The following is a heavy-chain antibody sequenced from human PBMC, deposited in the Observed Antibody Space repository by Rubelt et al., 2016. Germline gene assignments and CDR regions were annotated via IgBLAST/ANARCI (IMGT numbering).Heavy chain of an antibody. CDR2: INHSGST. CDR3: ARGRLGYGMDV. Sequence: VQLVGSGGGLAEQGRSLRLSCTASGFTFGDYAVSWFRQAPGKGLEWIGGINHSGSTNYNPSLKSSVTTSVDTSKNHFSLKLSSVTAADTAVYYCARGRLGYGMDVWGQGTTVTVSS. J-gene: IGHJ6*02. D-gene: IGHD3-16*01. V-gene: IGHV4-34*01. CDR1: GFTFGDYA.